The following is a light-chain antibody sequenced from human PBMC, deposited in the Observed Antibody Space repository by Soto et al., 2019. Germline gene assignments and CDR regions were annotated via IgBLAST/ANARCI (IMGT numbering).Light chain of an antibody. Sequence: QSALTQPASVSGSPGQSITISCTGTSSDVGGYTYVSWYQQHPGSAPRLIIYDVSNRPSGVSNRFAGSRSGNTASLTISGLQAEDEADYYCNSYTSSRHVVFGGGTKVTVL. CDR2: DVS. J-gene: IGLJ2*01. CDR1: SSDVGGYTY. V-gene: IGLV2-14*01. CDR3: NSYTSSRHVV.